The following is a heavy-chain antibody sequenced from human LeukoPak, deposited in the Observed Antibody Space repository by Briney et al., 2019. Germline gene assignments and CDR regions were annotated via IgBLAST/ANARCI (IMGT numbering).Heavy chain of an antibody. CDR2: IGNAGDT. V-gene: IGHV3-13*04. D-gene: IGHD3-16*01. CDR1: GVTLTRYD. Sequence: SGGSLRLSCAAPGVTLTRYDTHWGRQSTGKGLEWVSGIGNAGDTYYSASVKGRFTLSRENARNSLYLQMNNLRAGDTAMYYYARVNPVLSAFGFWGQGTLVAVSS. CDR3: ARVNPVLSAFGF. J-gene: IGHJ4*02.